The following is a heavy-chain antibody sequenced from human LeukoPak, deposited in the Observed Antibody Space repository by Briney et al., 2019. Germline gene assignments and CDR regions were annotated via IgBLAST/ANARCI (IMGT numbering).Heavy chain of an antibody. CDR3: ARRLRYCGGNCYSVEDY. CDR2: IYYSGST. D-gene: IGHD2-21*01. Sequence: PSETLSLTCTVSGGSISSYYWGWIRQPPGKGLEWIGSIYYSGSTYYNPSLKSRVTISVDTSKNQFSLKLSSVTAADTAVYYCARRLRYCGGNCYSVEDYWGQGTLVTVSS. J-gene: IGHJ4*02. CDR1: GGSISSYY. V-gene: IGHV4-39*01.